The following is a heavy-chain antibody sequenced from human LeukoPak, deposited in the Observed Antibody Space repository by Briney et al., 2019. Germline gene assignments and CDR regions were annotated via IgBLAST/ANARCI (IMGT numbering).Heavy chain of an antibody. Sequence: SETLSLTCAVYGGSFSGCYWSWIRQPPGKGLEWIGEINHSGSTNYNPSLKSRVTISVDTSKNQFSLKLSSVTAADTAVYYCARGTDFWSGYYTYNWFDPWGQGTLVTVSS. V-gene: IGHV4-34*01. D-gene: IGHD3-3*01. CDR3: ARGTDFWSGYYTYNWFDP. CDR1: GGSFSGCY. J-gene: IGHJ5*02. CDR2: INHSGST.